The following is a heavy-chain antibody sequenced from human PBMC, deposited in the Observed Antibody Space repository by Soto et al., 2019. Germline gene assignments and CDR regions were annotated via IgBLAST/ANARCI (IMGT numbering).Heavy chain of an antibody. CDR1: GVTFSSYS. D-gene: IGHD3-10*01. CDR3: ARDIGVLRDY. Sequence: EVQLVESGGGLVQPGGSLRLSCGASGVTFSSYSMNWVRQAPGKGLEWVSFISSSGSDIYYAESVKGRFSISRDNAKNSLFLQMNSLRAEDTAVYYCARDIGVLRDYWGQGTLVTVSS. J-gene: IGHJ4*02. CDR2: ISSSGSDI. V-gene: IGHV3-48*01.